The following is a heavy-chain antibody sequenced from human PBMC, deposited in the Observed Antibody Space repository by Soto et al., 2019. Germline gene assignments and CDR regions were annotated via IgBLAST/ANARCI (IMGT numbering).Heavy chain of an antibody. D-gene: IGHD2-21*02. J-gene: IGHJ4*02. CDR3: ARDFRSGRPLTEFDY. Sequence: HPGGSLRLSCTASGFTFSSYEMHWVRQAPGKGLEWGSYISSSGSTIYYADSVKGRFTISRDNAKNSLYLQMNSLRAEDTAVYYCARDFRSGRPLTEFDYWGQGTLVTVSS. V-gene: IGHV3-48*03. CDR1: GFTFSSYE. CDR2: ISSSGSTI.